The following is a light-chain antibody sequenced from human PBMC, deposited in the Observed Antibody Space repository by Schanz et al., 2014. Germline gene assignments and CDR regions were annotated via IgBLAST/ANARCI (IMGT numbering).Light chain of an antibody. J-gene: IGKJ4*01. CDR1: QSVLYSSNNKNY. CDR3: QQYYGVPLT. CDR2: WAS. Sequence: DIVMTQSPDSLAVSLGERATIHCKSSQSVLYSSNNKNYLAWYQQKPGHPPNLLIYWASTRESGVPDRFSGSGSGTDFTLTISSVQAEDVAVYYCQQYYGVPLTFGGGTKVEI. V-gene: IGKV4-1*01.